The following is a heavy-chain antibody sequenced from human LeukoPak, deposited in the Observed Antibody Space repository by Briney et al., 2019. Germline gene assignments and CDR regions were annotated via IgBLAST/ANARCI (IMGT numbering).Heavy chain of an antibody. CDR1: GGSLSKYY. CDR3: AVLSIASH. CDR2: INHSGST. Sequence: KPSETLSLTCAVYGGSLSKYYWSWIRQPPGKGLEWIGEINHSGSTNYNPSLKSRVTMSLDTSKNQFSLKMNSMTAADTAVYYCAVLSIASHWGQGTLVTVS. D-gene: IGHD6-6*01. J-gene: IGHJ4*02. V-gene: IGHV4-34*01.